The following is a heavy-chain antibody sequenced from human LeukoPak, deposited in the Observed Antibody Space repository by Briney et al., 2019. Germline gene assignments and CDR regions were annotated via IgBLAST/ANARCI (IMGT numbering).Heavy chain of an antibody. J-gene: IGHJ4*02. CDR3: ARFYGSGSYFDAYYFDY. D-gene: IGHD3-10*01. Sequence: GGSLRLSCAASGFTFSNYWMHWVRQAPGKGLVWVSRINSDGSSTSYADSVKGRFTISRDNAKNSLYLQMNSLRAEDTAVYYCARFYGSGSYFDAYYFDYWGQGTLVTVSS. V-gene: IGHV3-74*01. CDR1: GFTFSNYW. CDR2: INSDGSST.